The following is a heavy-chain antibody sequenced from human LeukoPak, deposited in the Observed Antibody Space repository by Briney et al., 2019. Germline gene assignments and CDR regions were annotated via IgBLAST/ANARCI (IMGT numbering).Heavy chain of an antibody. Sequence: SETLSLTCTVSGGSIRSSSYYWGWIRQPPGKGLEWIGSIYYSGSTYYNPSLKSRVTISVDTSKKQFSLKLSSVTAADTAVYYCARRSCSSTSCPFDYWGQGTLVTVSS. J-gene: IGHJ4*02. CDR1: GGSIRSSSYY. V-gene: IGHV4-39*01. CDR3: ARRSCSSTSCPFDY. D-gene: IGHD2-2*01. CDR2: IYYSGST.